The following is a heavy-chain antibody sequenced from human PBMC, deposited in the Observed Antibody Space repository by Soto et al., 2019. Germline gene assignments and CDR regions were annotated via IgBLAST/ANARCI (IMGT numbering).Heavy chain of an antibody. CDR2: LSWNSGFS. V-gene: IGHV3-9*01. J-gene: IGHJ3*02. CDR1: GFSFGDYT. D-gene: IGHD3-22*01. CDR3: AKGRGTIVVTDAYDI. Sequence: SLRLSCGGSGFSFGDYTIHFVGQSTCKGPEWVASLSWNSGFSGYADSVKGRFTISRDNAQSSVHLQMNNLRTEDTALYYCAKGRGTIVVTDAYDIWGQGTMVTVSS.